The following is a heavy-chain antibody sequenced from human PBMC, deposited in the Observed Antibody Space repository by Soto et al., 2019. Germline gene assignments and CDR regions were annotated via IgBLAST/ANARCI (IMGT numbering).Heavy chain of an antibody. V-gene: IGHV1-69*13. Sequence: APVKVCWRASGVAFGRSARSWLRQANGQGLGWMGGIIPFLDSATSHQKLQGRLTITAEESTTTGYMELTSLKSNDTALDECARDMSFEYGRQGTPVTVSS. CDR2: IIPFLDSA. CDR3: ARDMSFEY. J-gene: IGHJ4*02. CDR1: GVAFGRSA.